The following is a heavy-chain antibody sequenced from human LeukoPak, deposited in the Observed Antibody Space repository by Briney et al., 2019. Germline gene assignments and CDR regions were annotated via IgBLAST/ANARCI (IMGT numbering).Heavy chain of an antibody. V-gene: IGHV1-2*02. D-gene: IGHD4-11*01. CDR1: GYTFTDDY. CDR3: ARDRDYSNTERGFDY. Sequence: ASVKLSCKTSGYTFTDDYINWAGHAPRQGIDWMGWINPNNGGTNSAQKFQGRVPMTGDTSISTAYMELRRVTSDDTAVYYCARDRDYSNTERGFDYWGQGTLVTVSS. J-gene: IGHJ4*02. CDR2: INPNNGGT.